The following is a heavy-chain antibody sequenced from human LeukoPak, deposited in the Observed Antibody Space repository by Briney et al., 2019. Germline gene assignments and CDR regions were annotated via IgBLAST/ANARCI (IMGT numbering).Heavy chain of an antibody. D-gene: IGHD2-15*01. CDR1: GFAFSSYA. CDR3: AKETKYCSGGTCYADAFDF. V-gene: IGHV3-23*01. CDR2: ISASGGAT. J-gene: IGHJ3*01. Sequence: GGSLRLSCAASGFAFSSYAVSWVRQAPGKGLEWVSSISASGGATKNADSVKGRFTISRDNSKNTLYLQMNSLRAEDTAVYYCAKETKYCSGGTCYADAFDFWGQGTMVTVS.